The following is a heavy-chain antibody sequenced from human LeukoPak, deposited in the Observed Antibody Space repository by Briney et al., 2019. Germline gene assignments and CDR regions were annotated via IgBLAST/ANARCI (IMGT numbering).Heavy chain of an antibody. CDR1: GFTVSSNY. V-gene: IGHV3-66*01. D-gene: IGHD1-26*01. CDR2: IYSGGSA. CDR3: ARVSGSYFDAFDY. J-gene: IGHJ4*02. Sequence: GGSLRLSCAASGFTVSSNYMSWVRQAPGKGLEWVSVIYSGGSAYYADSVKGRFTISRDNSKNTLYLQMNSLRAEDTAVYYCARVSGSYFDAFDYWGQGTLVTVSS.